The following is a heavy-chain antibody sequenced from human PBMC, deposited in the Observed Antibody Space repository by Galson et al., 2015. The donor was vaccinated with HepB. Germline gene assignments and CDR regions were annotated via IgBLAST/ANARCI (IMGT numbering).Heavy chain of an antibody. Sequence: SLRLSCAASGFTFSTYAMSWVRQTPGKGLEWVAAISGSDDGTYHAASVRGRFTISRDDSKSTLYLQMNRLRAEDTATYYCAKGMAGSCTRVLCYSFDYWGQGSLVTVSS. V-gene: IGHV3-23*01. CDR2: ISGSDDGT. CDR3: AKGMAGSCTRVLCYSFDY. D-gene: IGHD2-8*02. CDR1: GFTFSTYA. J-gene: IGHJ4*02.